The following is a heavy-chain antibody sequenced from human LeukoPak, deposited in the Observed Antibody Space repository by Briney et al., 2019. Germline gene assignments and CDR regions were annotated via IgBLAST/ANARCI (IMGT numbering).Heavy chain of an antibody. Sequence: PSETLSLTCTVSGDSINSYYWSWIRQPAGKGLEWIGRIYTNGHTNYNPSLKSRVTMSIDTSRNQFSLTLTSLTAADTAVYYCVSVHTYASDAFDMWGQGTMVTVSS. D-gene: IGHD2-8*01. CDR3: VSVHTYASDAFDM. CDR1: GDSINSYY. CDR2: IYTNGHT. V-gene: IGHV4-4*07. J-gene: IGHJ3*02.